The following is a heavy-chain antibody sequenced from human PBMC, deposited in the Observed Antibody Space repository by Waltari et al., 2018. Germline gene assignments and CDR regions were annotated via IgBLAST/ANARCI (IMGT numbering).Heavy chain of an antibody. V-gene: IGHV1-69*12. J-gene: IGHJ6*03. Sequence: QVQLVQSGAEVKKPGSSVKVSCKASGGTFSSYAISWVRQAPGQGLEWMGGIIPIFGTANYAQKFQGRVTITADESTSTAYMELSSLRSEDTAVYYCARHHRYCSSTSCSYYMDVWGKGTTVTISS. CDR1: GGTFSSYA. CDR2: IIPIFGTA. CDR3: ARHHRYCSSTSCSYYMDV. D-gene: IGHD2-2*01.